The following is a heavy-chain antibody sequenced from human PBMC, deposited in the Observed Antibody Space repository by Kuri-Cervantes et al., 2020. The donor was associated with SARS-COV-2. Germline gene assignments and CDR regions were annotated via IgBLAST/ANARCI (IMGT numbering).Heavy chain of an antibody. CDR3: AGFPEWELLPFDI. J-gene: IGHJ3*02. D-gene: IGHD1-26*01. V-gene: IGHV3-30*03. CDR1: GFTFSTYG. Sequence: GESLKISCAASGFTFSTYGIHWVRQAPGKGLEWVALISYDGINQYYADSVKGRFTISRDSSKNTLSLQMNNLRPEDTGVYYCAGFPEWELLPFDIRGQGTMVTVSS. CDR2: ISYDGINQ.